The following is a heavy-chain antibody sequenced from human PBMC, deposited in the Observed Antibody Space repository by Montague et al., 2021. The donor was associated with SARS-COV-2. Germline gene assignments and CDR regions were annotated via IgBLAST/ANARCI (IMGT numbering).Heavy chain of an antibody. J-gene: IGHJ4*02. V-gene: IGHV2-70*01. D-gene: IGHD3-9*01. CDR3: ARIRDYDILTGSYAGFDY. CDR1: GFSLSTSGVC. Sequence: PALVKPTQTLTLTCTFSGFSLSTSGVCVSWIRQPPGKALEWLALXXWDDDKYYSTSLKTRLTISKDTSKNQVVLTMTNMDPVDTATYYCARIRDYDILTGSYAGFDYWGQGTLVTVSS. CDR2: XXWDDDK.